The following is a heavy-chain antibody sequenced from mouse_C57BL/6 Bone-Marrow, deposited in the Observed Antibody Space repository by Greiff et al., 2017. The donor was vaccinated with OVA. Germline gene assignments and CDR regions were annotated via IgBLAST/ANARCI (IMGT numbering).Heavy chain of an antibody. D-gene: IGHD1-1*01. CDR1: GFTFSSYG. J-gene: IGHJ2*01. CDR2: ISSGGSYT. Sequence: EVQVVESGGDLVKPGGSLKLSCAASGFTFSSYGMSWVRQTPDKRLEWVATISSGGSYTYYPDSVKGRFTISRDNAKNTLYLQMSSLKSEDTAMYYCARVYGSSFDYWGQGTTLTVSS. V-gene: IGHV5-6*01. CDR3: ARVYGSSFDY.